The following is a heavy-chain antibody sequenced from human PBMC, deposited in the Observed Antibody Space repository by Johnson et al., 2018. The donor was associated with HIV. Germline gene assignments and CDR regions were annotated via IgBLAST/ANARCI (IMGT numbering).Heavy chain of an antibody. CDR1: GFTFSSYA. V-gene: IGHV3-30-3*01. D-gene: IGHD1-26*01. CDR3: ARGAGIVGALRHFDI. J-gene: IGHJ3*02. CDR2: ISYDGSNK. Sequence: QVKLVESGGGVVQPGRSLRLSCAASGFTFSSYAMHWVRQAPGKGLEWVAVISYDGSNKYYADSVKGRFTISRDNSKNSLYLQMNSLRAGDTAVYYCARGAGIVGALRHFDIWGQGTMVTVSS.